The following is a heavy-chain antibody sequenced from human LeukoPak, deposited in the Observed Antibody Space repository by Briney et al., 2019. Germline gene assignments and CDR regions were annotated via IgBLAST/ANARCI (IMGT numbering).Heavy chain of an antibody. J-gene: IGHJ4*02. CDR2: IIPILGIA. CDR3: ARGIAVGESFDY. V-gene: IGHV1-69*04. CDR1: GGTFSSYA. Sequence: ASVKVSCKASGGTFSSYAISWVRQAPGQGLEWMGRIIPILGIANYAQKFQGRVTITADKSTSTAYMELSSLRSEDTAVYYCARGIAVGESFDYWGQGTLVTVSS. D-gene: IGHD6-19*01.